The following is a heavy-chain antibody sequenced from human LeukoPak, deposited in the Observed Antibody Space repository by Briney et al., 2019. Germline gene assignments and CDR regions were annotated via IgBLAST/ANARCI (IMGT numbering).Heavy chain of an antibody. V-gene: IGHV3-64*01. Sequence: GGSLRLSCAASGFTFSSYAMHWVRQAPGKGVEYVSAISSNGGSTYYANSVKGRFTISRENTKNTLYLQMGSLRAEDMAVYYCARQTRIVVVPAALDYWGQGTLVTVSS. CDR3: ARQTRIVVVPAALDY. CDR2: ISSNGGST. D-gene: IGHD2-2*01. CDR1: GFTFSSYA. J-gene: IGHJ4*02.